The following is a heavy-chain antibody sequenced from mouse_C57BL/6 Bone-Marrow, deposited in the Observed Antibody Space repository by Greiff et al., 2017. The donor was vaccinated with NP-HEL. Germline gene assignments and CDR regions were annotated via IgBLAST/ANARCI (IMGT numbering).Heavy chain of an antibody. V-gene: IGHV1-64*01. Sequence: VQLQQSGAELVKPGASVKLSCKASGYTFTSYWMHWVKQRPGQGLEWIGMIHPNSGSTKYNEKFKSKATLTVDESSSTAYMQLSSLTSEDSAVYYCIAPFAYWGQGTLVTVSA. J-gene: IGHJ3*01. CDR2: IHPNSGST. CDR3: IAPFAY. CDR1: GYTFTSYW.